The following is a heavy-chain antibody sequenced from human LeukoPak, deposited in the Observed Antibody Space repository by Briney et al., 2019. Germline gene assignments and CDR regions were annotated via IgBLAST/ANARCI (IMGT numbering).Heavy chain of an antibody. V-gene: IGHV3-23*01. J-gene: IGHJ4*02. D-gene: IGHD3-22*01. CDR2: ISAGGNT. Sequence: GGSLRLSCAASGFTFSNYAMSWVRQAPGKGLEWVSTISAGGNTYYADSVKGRFTISRDNSKNTLYLQMNSLRAGDTAVYYCAKHLGGNYFDRPFDYWGQGTLVTVSS. CDR3: AKHLGGNYFDRPFDY. CDR1: GFTFSNYA.